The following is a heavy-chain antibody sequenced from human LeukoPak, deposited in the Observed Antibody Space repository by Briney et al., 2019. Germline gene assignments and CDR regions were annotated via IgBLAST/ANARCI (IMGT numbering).Heavy chain of an antibody. Sequence: SETLSLTCSVSGDSVSSNNYYWGWIRQPPGKGLEWIGSINHNGKTFYSPSLKSRVTMSVDTSKNLFSLKVSSVTAADTAVYYCARGRSNYYGMDVWGQGTTVTVSS. J-gene: IGHJ6*02. CDR3: ARGRSNYYGMDV. CDR2: INHNGKT. CDR1: GDSVSSNNYY. V-gene: IGHV4-39*07. D-gene: IGHD1-26*01.